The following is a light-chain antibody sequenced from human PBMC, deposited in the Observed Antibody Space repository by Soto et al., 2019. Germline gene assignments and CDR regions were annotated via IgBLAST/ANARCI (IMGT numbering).Light chain of an antibody. CDR3: QTWGTGIQV. V-gene: IGLV4-69*01. CDR2: LNSGGSH. Sequence: QLVLTQSPSASASLGASVKVTCTLSSGHSRYAIAWHQQQPEKGPRYLMKLNSGGSHSKGDGIPDRFSGSSSGAERYLTIPNLHSEDEADYYCQTWGTGIQVFGTGTQLTVL. CDR1: SGHSRYA. J-gene: IGLJ1*01.